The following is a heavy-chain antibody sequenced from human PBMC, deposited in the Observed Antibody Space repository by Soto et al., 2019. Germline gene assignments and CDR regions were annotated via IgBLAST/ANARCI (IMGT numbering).Heavy chain of an antibody. V-gene: IGHV3-33*01. CDR1: GFTFSSYG. D-gene: IGHD3-10*01. J-gene: IGHJ6*02. CDR3: ARDLVVTMVRGVTGYYYGMDV. Sequence: GGSLRLSCAASGFTFSSYGMHWVRQAPGKGLEWVAVIWYDGSNKYYADSVKGRFTISRDNSKNTLYLQMNSLRAEDTAVYYCARDLVVTMVRGVTGYYYGMDVWGQGTTVTVSS. CDR2: IWYDGSNK.